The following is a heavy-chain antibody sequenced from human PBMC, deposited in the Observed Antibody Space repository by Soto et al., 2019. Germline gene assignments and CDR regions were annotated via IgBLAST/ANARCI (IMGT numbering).Heavy chain of an antibody. D-gene: IGHD5-12*01. V-gene: IGHV3-33*01. Sequence: GGSLRLSCAASGFTFSSYGMHWVRQAPGKGLEWVAVIWYDGSNKYYAASVKGRFTISRDKSKNTLYLQMNSLRAEDTAVYYCARDRTDGYKYYLDYWGRESLFAISS. J-gene: IGHJ4*01. CDR2: IWYDGSNK. CDR3: ARDRTDGYKYYLDY. CDR1: GFTFSSYG.